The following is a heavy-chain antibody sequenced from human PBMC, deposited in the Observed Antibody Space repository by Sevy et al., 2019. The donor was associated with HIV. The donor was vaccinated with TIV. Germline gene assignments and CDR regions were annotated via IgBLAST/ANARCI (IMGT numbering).Heavy chain of an antibody. J-gene: IGHJ4*02. V-gene: IGHV4-59*01. CDR1: GASITDYY. CDR2: EFYSGST. CDR3: AWAEDLDTGPIDS. D-gene: IGHD5-18*01. Sequence: SETLSLTCSVSGASITDYYWTWIRQPPGKGLEWIGYEFYSGSTTDNPSLKSRVTISLDTSRNQFSLRLNSVTAADTAVDYSAWAEDLDTGPIDSWGQGTLVTVSS.